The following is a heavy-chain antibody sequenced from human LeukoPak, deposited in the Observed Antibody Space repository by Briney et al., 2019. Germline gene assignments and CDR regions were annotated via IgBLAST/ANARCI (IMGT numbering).Heavy chain of an antibody. CDR3: ARTAYYDFWSGYFY. CDR2: INPSGGST. Sequence: GASVKVSCKASGGTFISYAISWARQAPGQGLEWMGIINPSGGSTSYAQKFQGRVTMTRDTSTSTVYMELSSLRSEDTAVYYCARTAYYDFWSGYFYWGQGTLVTVSS. D-gene: IGHD3-3*01. J-gene: IGHJ4*02. V-gene: IGHV1-46*01. CDR1: GGTFISYA.